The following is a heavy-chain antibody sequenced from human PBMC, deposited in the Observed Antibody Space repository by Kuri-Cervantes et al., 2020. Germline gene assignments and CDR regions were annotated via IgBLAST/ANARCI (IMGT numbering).Heavy chain of an antibody. J-gene: IGHJ4*02. CDR3: ARDHRYYDSSGPMAWGFDY. CDR2: IKQDGSEK. V-gene: IGHV3-7*01. D-gene: IGHD3-22*01. CDR1: GFTLSSYW. Sequence: LTCSASGFTLSSYWMSWVRQAPGKGVGWGANIKQDGSEKYYVDSVKGRFTISRDNAKNSLYLQMNSLRAEDTAVYYCARDHRYYDSSGPMAWGFDYWGQGTLVTVSS.